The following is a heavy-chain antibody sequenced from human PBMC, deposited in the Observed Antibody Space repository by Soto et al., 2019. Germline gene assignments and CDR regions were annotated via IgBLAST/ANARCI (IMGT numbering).Heavy chain of an antibody. CDR2: IYHGGTT. CDR1: GYSLSSGSY. J-gene: IGHJ4*01. CDR3: ARVHVMVVAGSTFDY. Sequence: SETLSLTCAVSGYSLSSGSYWGWIRQPPGKGPEWIASIYHGGTTFYNPSLKSRVTLSVDTSKNHYSLKLRSVTAADTAVYYCARVHVMVVAGSTFDYWGHGTLVTVPA. D-gene: IGHD6-19*01. V-gene: IGHV4-38-2*01.